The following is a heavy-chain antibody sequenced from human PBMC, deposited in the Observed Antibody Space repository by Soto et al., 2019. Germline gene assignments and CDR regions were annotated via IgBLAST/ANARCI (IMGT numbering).Heavy chain of an antibody. CDR1: GGTFSSYA. CDR2: IIPIFGTA. Sequence: QVQLVQSGAEVKKPGSSVKVSCKASGGTFSSYAISWVRQAPGQGLEWMGGIIPIFGTANYAQKFQGRVTITADDSTSTAYMELSSLRSDDTAVYYCARGRPIAARPGGHFDYWGQGTLFTVSS. V-gene: IGHV1-69*01. D-gene: IGHD6-6*01. J-gene: IGHJ4*02. CDR3: ARGRPIAARPGGHFDY.